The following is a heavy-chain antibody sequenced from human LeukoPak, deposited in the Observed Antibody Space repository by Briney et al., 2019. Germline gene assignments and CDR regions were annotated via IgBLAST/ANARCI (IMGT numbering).Heavy chain of an antibody. CDR1: GFTFGDYV. Sequence: GGSLRLSCRTSGFTFGDYVMTWVRQAPGKGLKWVGFIRSKVYGGTTEYAASVKGRFIISRDDSKSIAYLQMNSLKTEDTAVYYCTRDYGGFDYWGQGTLVTVSS. CDR3: TRDYGGFDY. D-gene: IGHD4-23*01. J-gene: IGHJ4*02. CDR2: IRSKVYGGTT. V-gene: IGHV3-49*04.